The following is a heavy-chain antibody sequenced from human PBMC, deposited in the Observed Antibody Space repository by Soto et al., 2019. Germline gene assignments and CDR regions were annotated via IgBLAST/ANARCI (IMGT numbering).Heavy chain of an antibody. Sequence: SETLSLTCAVYGGSFSGYYWSWIRQPPGKGLEWIGEINHSGSTNYNPSLKSRVTISVDTSKNQFSLKLSSVTAADTAVYYCASRKTIRKRFLEWLVKGPYFDYWGQGTLVTVSS. CDR3: ASRKTIRKRFLEWLVKGPYFDY. V-gene: IGHV4-34*01. D-gene: IGHD3-3*01. CDR2: INHSGST. J-gene: IGHJ4*02. CDR1: GGSFSGYY.